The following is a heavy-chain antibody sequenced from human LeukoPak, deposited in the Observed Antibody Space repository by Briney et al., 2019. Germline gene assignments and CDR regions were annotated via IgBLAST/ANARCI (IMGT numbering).Heavy chain of an antibody. J-gene: IGHJ4*02. D-gene: IGHD3-3*01. CDR3: ARGLRFLEWSPFDY. V-gene: IGHV1-2*02. Sequence: ASVKVSCKASGGTFSSYAISWVRQAPGQGLEWVGWINPNSGGTNYAQKFQGRVTMTRDTSISTAYMELSRLRSDDTAVYYCARGLRFLEWSPFDYWGQGTLVTVSS. CDR2: INPNSGGT. CDR1: GGTFSSYA.